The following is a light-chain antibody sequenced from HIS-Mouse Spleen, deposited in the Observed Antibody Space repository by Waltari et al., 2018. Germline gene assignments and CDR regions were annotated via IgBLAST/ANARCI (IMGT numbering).Light chain of an antibody. CDR3: QQLNSYPQET. CDR2: AAS. Sequence: DIQLTQSPSFLSASVGDRVTITCRASQGISSYLAWYQQKPGKAPKLLIYAASTLQSGVPSRFSGSRSGTEFTLTISSLQPEDFATYYCQQLNSYPQETFGGGTKVEIK. V-gene: IGKV1-9*01. CDR1: QGISSY. J-gene: IGKJ4*01.